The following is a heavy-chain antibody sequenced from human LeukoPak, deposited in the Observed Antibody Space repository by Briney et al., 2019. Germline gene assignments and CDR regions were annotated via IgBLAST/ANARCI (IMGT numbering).Heavy chain of an antibody. D-gene: IGHD3-16*01. CDR1: GFTFSSYW. J-gene: IGHJ4*02. Sequence: TWGSLRLSCAASGFTFSSYWMSWVRQAPGKGLEWVANIKQDGSEKYYVDSVKGRFTISRDNAKNSLYLQMSSLRAEDTAVYYCARGRPFMITFAPFDYWGQGTLVTVSS. V-gene: IGHV3-7*01. CDR2: IKQDGSEK. CDR3: ARGRPFMITFAPFDY.